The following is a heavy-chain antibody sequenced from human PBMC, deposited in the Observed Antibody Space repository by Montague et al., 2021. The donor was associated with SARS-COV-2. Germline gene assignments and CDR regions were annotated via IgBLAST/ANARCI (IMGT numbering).Heavy chain of an antibody. Sequence: SETLSLTCTGSVGSISSSSYYWGWIRQPPGKGMEGIGRIYYSGSTYYNPSLKSRVTISVDTSKSQFSLKLSSVTAADPAVYYCARLPDQLLWFGELFDYWGQGTLVTVSS. J-gene: IGHJ4*02. CDR3: ARLPDQLLWFGELFDY. CDR1: VGSISSSSYY. V-gene: IGHV4-39*01. CDR2: IYYSGST. D-gene: IGHD3-10*01.